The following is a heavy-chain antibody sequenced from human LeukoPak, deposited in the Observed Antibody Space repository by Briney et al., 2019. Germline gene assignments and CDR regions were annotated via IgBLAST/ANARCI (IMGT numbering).Heavy chain of an antibody. D-gene: IGHD3-10*01. V-gene: IGHV6-1*01. J-gene: IGHJ5*02. Sequence: SQTLSLTCAISGDSVSSNSAAWNWIRQSPSRGLEWLGGTYYRSKWYNDYAVSVKSRITINPDTSKNQFSLELNSVTPEDTAVYYCARDYYGSGSTWFDPWGQGTLVTVSS. CDR3: ARDYYGSGSTWFDP. CDR2: TYYRSKWYN. CDR1: GDSVSSNSAA.